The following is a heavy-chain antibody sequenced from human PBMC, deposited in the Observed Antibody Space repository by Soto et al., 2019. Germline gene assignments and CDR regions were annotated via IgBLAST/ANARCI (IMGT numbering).Heavy chain of an antibody. D-gene: IGHD3-22*01. V-gene: IGHV1-69*06. Sequence: QVQLVQSGAEVKKPGSSVKVSCRASGGTFSNYAISWVRQAPGQGLEWMGNIIPVFGTTNFARKFLGRVTIPAEKPAGTAYRELGSLRSEDTAVYSCARDYYDGRVYSSWSSAPGARGPLVTAS. CDR3: ARDYYDGRVYSSWSSAP. CDR1: GGTFSNYA. CDR2: IIPVFGTT. J-gene: IGHJ2*01.